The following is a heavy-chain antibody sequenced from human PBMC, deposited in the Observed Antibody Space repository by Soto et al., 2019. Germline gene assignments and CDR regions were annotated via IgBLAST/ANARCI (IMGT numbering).Heavy chain of an antibody. CDR3: ARDAPGGYYNY. J-gene: IGHJ4*02. V-gene: IGHV3-7*01. Sequence: GGSLRLSCAASGFTFSTYWMYWVRQAPGKGLEWVANIKQDGSEKYYVDSVKGRFTISRDNAQNSLYLQMNSLRAEDTALYYCARDAPGGYYNYWGQGTLVTVSS. CDR2: IKQDGSEK. D-gene: IGHD1-26*01. CDR1: GFTFSTYW.